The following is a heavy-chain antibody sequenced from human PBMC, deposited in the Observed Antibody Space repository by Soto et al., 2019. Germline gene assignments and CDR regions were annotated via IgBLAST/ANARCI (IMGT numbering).Heavy chain of an antibody. CDR2: IIPSCGTA. V-gene: IGHV1-69*13. D-gene: IGHD5-12*01. CDR1: GGTFSSYA. Sequence: ASVKVSWKASGGTFSSYAISWVRQAPGQGLEWMGGIIPSCGTANFAQKCQGRVTSTVDEATSTAYMELSSQWSEGTAVHYCARTESVGVATGFDYWGQGTLVTVSA. CDR3: ARTESVGVATGFDY. J-gene: IGHJ4*02.